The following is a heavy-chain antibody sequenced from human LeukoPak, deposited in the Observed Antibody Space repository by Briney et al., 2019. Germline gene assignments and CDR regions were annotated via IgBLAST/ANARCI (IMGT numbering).Heavy chain of an antibody. CDR2: TRYDGSNK. Sequence: GGSLRLSCAASGFTFSSYGMYWVRQAPGKGLEWVAFTRYDGSNKYYADSVKGRFTISRDNSKNTLYLKMNSLRGEDTAVYYCARGPRFAIRMIVVVTKGHFDSWGQGTLVTVSS. CDR1: GFTFSSYG. V-gene: IGHV3-30*02. J-gene: IGHJ4*02. D-gene: IGHD3-22*01. CDR3: ARGPRFAIRMIVVVTKGHFDS.